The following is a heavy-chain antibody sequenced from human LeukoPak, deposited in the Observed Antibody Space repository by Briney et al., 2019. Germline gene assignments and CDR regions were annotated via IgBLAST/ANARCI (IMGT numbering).Heavy chain of an antibody. CDR1: GGSISSGSYY. J-gene: IGHJ4*02. CDR3: ARRSGYGPTFDY. V-gene: IGHV4-61*02. Sequence: SETLSLTCTVSGGSISSGSYYWSWIRQPAGKGLEWIGRIYTSGGTNYNPSLKSRVTISVDTSKNQFSLKLSSVTAADTAVYYCARRSGYGPTFDYWGQGTLVTVSS. D-gene: IGHD5-12*01. CDR2: IYTSGGT.